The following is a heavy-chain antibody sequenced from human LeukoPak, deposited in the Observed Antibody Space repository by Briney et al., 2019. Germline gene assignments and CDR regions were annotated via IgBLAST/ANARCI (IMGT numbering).Heavy chain of an antibody. V-gene: IGHV3-30*01. CDR3: AREAGWNAYYCDY. CDR2: MSDDGSKR. J-gene: IGHJ4*02. Sequence: GGSLRLSCAASGFASSSSAMHWVRQAPGKGLEWVALMSDDGSKRYYADSVKGRFTISRDSSKRTLYLQMNSLRPEDTAVYYCAREAGWNAYYCDYWGQGTLVTVSS. CDR1: GFASSSSA. D-gene: IGHD1-1*01.